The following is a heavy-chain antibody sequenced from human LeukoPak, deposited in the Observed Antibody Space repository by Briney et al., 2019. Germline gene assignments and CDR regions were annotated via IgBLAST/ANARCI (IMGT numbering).Heavy chain of an antibody. CDR1: GFTFSDYY. J-gene: IGHJ4*02. D-gene: IGHD3-22*01. CDR2: ITGSGRST. V-gene: IGHV3-23*01. CDR3: AKVFYPESYDTSGYQHYYYY. Sequence: GGSLRLSCAASGFTFSDYYMSWIRQAPGKGLEWLSAITGSGRSTFYADSVKGRFTISRDNSRNTLYLQMNSLRAENTAVYYCAKVFYPESYDTSGYQHYYYYWGQGTLVTVSS.